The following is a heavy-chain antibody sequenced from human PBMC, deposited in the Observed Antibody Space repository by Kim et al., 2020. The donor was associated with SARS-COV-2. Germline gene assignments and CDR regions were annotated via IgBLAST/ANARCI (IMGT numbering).Heavy chain of an antibody. D-gene: IGHD3-22*01. CDR2: IYYSGST. Sequence: SETLSLTCTVSGGSISSSSYYWGWIRQPPGKGLEWIGSIYYSGSTYYNPSLKSRVTISVDTSNNQFSLKLSSVTAADTAVYYCARQGHYYDSSGYTTWGQGTLVTVSS. J-gene: IGHJ5*02. CDR3: ARQGHYYDSSGYTT. CDR1: GGSISSSSYY. V-gene: IGHV4-39*01.